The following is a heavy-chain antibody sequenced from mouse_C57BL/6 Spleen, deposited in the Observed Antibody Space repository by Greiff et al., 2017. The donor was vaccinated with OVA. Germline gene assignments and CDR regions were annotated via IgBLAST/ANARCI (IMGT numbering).Heavy chain of an antibody. CDR2: IYPTDSET. CDR3: ASKGRGLLPLAY. D-gene: IGHD2-3*01. V-gene: IGHV1-61*01. CDR1: GYTFTSYW. J-gene: IGHJ3*01. Sequence: VQLQQPGAELVRPGSSVKLSCKASGYTFTSYWMDWVKQRPGQGLEWIGNIYPTDSETHYNQKFKDKATLTVDKSSSTAYMQLSSLTSEDSAVYYCASKGRGLLPLAYWGQGTLVTVSA.